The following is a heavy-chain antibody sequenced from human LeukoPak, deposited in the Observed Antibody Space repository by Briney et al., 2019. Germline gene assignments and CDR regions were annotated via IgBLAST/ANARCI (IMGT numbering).Heavy chain of an antibody. D-gene: IGHD1-1*01. CDR3: AQATGTTTRGPLGY. J-gene: IGHJ4*02. CDR2: ISGSGSTI. V-gene: IGHV3-11*01. Sequence: GGSLRLSCAASGFTFSDYYMSWIRQAPGKGLEWVSYISGSGSTIYYADSVKGRFTISRDNAKNSLYLQMNSLRAEDTAVYYCAQATGTTTRGPLGYWGQGTLVTVSS. CDR1: GFTFSDYY.